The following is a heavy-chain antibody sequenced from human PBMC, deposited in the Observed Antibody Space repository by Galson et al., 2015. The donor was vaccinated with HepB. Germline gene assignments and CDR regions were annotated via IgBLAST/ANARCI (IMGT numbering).Heavy chain of an antibody. J-gene: IGHJ3*02. Sequence: SLRLSCAASGFTFSDYYMNWVRQAPGKGLEWLSSISSGSSYIYYADSVKGRFTISRDNSKNSLYLQMNSLRAEDTGVYYCARDPRWFGGLLVRAFDIWGQGTMVTVSS. CDR2: ISSGSSYI. CDR1: GFTFSDYY. CDR3: ARDPRWFGGLLVRAFDI. D-gene: IGHD3-10*01. V-gene: IGHV3-21*01.